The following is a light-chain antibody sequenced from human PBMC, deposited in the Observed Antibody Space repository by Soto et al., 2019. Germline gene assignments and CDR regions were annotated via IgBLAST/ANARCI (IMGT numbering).Light chain of an antibody. V-gene: IGLV2-14*01. CDR2: EVS. Sequence: QSALTQPASVSGSPGQSITISCTGTSSDVGGYNYVSWYQQHPGKAPKLMIYEVSNRPPGVSNRFSGSKSGNTASLTISGLQAEDEADYYCSSYPSSSTLVFGGGTKLTVL. J-gene: IGLJ3*02. CDR3: SSYPSSSTLV. CDR1: SSDVGGYNY.